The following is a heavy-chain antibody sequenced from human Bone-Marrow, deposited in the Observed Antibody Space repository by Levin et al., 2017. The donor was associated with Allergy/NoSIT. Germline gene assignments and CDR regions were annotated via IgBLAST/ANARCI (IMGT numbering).Heavy chain of an antibody. Sequence: SCAVSGFTFSNYAMHWVRQAPGRGLEWVAFISLDGNTQYYADSVKGRFTFSRDNSNNTLHLQMNSLRVEDTAIYYCGKDTYTCSGGSCYFFDYWGQGALVTVSS. J-gene: IGHJ4*02. V-gene: IGHV3-30*18. CDR3: GKDTYTCSGGSCYFFDY. D-gene: IGHD2-15*01. CDR2: ISLDGNTQ. CDR1: GFTFSNYA.